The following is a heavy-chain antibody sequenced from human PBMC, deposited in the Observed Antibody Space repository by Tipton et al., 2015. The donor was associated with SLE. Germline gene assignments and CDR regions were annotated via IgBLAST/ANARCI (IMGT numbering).Heavy chain of an antibody. J-gene: IGHJ6*02. D-gene: IGHD2-2*01. CDR1: GFPFGDYW. CDR3: AKDKSGTTHYYYDMDV. CDR2: IKKDGSEK. V-gene: IGHV3-7*03. Sequence: GSLRLSCAASGFPFGDYWMTWVRQAPGKGLEWVANIKKDGSEKNYVDSVKGRFTISRDNAKNSLYLQMGSLRPEDTALYYCAKDKSGTTHYYYDMDVWGQGTTVTVSS.